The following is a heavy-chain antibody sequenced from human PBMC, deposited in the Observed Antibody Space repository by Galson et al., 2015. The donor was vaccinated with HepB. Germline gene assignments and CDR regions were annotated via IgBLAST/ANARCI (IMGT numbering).Heavy chain of an antibody. V-gene: IGHV3-11*01. D-gene: IGHD3-10*01. CDR1: GFSFSDYY. CDR3: ARAVTMARGVRAFDI. J-gene: IGHJ3*02. Sequence: SLRLSCAGSSGFSFSDYYMTWIRQAPGKGLEWLSYISSSGSSIYYADSVKGRFTISRDNAKNSLDLQMNSLRAEDTAVYYCARAVTMARGVRAFDIWGQGTMVTVS. CDR2: ISSSGSSI.